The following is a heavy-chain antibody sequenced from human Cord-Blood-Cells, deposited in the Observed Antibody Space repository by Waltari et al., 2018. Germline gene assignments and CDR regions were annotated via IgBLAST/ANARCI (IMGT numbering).Heavy chain of an antibody. J-gene: IGHJ2*01. Sequence: QVQLQESGPGLVKPSETLSLTCTVSGGSISSYSWSWIRQPAGKGLAWIGRIYTSGSTNYNPSLKSRVTMSVDTSKNQFSLKLSSVTAADTAVYYCARDLGIVVVPAANPNWYFDLWGRGTLVTVSS. V-gene: IGHV4-4*07. CDR2: IYTSGST. D-gene: IGHD2-2*01. CDR3: ARDLGIVVVPAANPNWYFDL. CDR1: GGSISSYS.